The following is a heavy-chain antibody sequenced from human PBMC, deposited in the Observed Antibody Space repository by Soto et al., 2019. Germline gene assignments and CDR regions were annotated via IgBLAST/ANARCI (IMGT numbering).Heavy chain of an antibody. Sequence: QVQLQQWGAGLLKPSETLSLTCAVYGGSFSGYYWSWIRQPPGKGLEWIWEINHSGSTNYNPSLKSRVTISVDTSKNQFSLKLSSVTAADTAVYYCARMVTVTTDFDYWGQGTLVTVSS. CDR3: ARMVTVTTDFDY. V-gene: IGHV4-34*01. D-gene: IGHD4-17*01. CDR2: INHSGST. CDR1: GGSFSGYY. J-gene: IGHJ4*02.